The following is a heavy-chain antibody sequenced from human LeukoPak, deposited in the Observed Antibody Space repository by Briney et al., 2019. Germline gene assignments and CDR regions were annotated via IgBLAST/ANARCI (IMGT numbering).Heavy chain of an antibody. V-gene: IGHV5-51*01. CDR2: IYPGDSDT. CDR3: ARLGGYCNSTSCYFVYYYYMDV. D-gene: IGHD2-2*01. CDR1: GYSFTSYW. Sequence: GESLKISCKGSGYSFTSYWIGWVRQMPGKGLEWMGIIYPGDSDTRYSPSFQGQVTISADKSISTAYLQWSSLKASDTALFYCARLGGYCNSTSCYFVYYYYMDVWGKGTTVTVSS. J-gene: IGHJ6*03.